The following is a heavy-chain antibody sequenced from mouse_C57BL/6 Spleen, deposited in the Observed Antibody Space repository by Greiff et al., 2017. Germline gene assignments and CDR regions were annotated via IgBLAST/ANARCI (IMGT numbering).Heavy chain of an antibody. D-gene: IGHD1-1*01. J-gene: IGHJ3*01. V-gene: IGHV1-19*01. CDR2: INPYNGGT. Sequence: VQLKESGPVLVKPGASVKMSCKASGYTFTDYYMNWVKQSHGKSLEWIGVINPYNGGTSYNQKFKGKATLTVDKSSSTAYMELNSLTSEDSAVYYCARWWATVVAPFAYWGQGTLVTVSA. CDR1: GYTFTDYY. CDR3: ARWWATVVAPFAY.